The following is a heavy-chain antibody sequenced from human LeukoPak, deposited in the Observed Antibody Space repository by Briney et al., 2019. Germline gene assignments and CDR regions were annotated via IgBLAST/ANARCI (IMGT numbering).Heavy chain of an antibody. V-gene: IGHV3-20*04. CDR2: INWNGGST. CDR3: ARDPPTGYSSGWYFDY. Sequence: GGSLRLSCAASGFTFDDYGMSWVRHAPGKGLEWVSGINWNGGSTVYADSVKGRFTISRDNAKNSLYLQMNSLRAEDTALYYCARDPPTGYSSGWYFDYWGQGTLVTVSS. D-gene: IGHD6-19*01. J-gene: IGHJ4*02. CDR1: GFTFDDYG.